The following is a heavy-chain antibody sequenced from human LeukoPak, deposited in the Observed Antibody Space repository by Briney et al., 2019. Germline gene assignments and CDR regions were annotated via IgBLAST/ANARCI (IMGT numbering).Heavy chain of an antibody. CDR1: GFTFSNYA. V-gene: IGHV3-69-1*01. J-gene: IGHJ4*02. Sequence: GGSLRLSCAASGFTFSNYAMSWVRQAPGKRPEWVSTISGSGITYYADSVKGRFTISRDNAKNSLYLQMNSLRAEDTAVYYCARDGGYYYDSSGYKPDYWGQGTLVTVSS. D-gene: IGHD3-22*01. CDR3: ARDGGYYYDSSGYKPDY. CDR2: ISGSGIT.